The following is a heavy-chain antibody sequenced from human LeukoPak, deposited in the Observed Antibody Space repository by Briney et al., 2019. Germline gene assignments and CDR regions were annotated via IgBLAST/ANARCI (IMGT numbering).Heavy chain of an antibody. Sequence: PSETLSLTCAVSGDSFNDYHWSWIRQPAGKRLEWIGRVYARGYTNYNPSLRSRVTMSLDTSKKQLSLRLSSVSAADTAVYYCARDGLYSNGYSYFDYWGQGTLVTVSP. J-gene: IGHJ4*02. V-gene: IGHV4-4*07. CDR3: ARDGLYSNGYSYFDY. D-gene: IGHD3-22*01. CDR2: VYARGYT. CDR1: GDSFNDYH.